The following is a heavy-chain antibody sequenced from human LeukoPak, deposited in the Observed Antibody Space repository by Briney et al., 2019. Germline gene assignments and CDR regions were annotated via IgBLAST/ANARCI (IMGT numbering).Heavy chain of an antibody. CDR1: GFTFSSYA. V-gene: IGHV3-30*01. Sequence: PGGSLRLSCAASGFTFSSYAMHWVRQAPGKGLEWVAVISYEGSNKYYADSVKGRFTISRDNSKNTLYMKMNSLRAEDTAVYYCARDFNGLRVRLVIAEYYFDYWGQGTLVTVSS. J-gene: IGHJ4*02. CDR2: ISYEGSNK. CDR3: ARDFNGLRVRLVIAEYYFDY. D-gene: IGHD3-9*01.